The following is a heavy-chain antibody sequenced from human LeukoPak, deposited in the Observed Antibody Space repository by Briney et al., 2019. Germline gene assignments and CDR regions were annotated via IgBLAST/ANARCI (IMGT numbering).Heavy chain of an antibody. CDR1: GFTFSSSA. Sequence: ASVKVSCKASGFTFSSSAVQWVRQARGQRLEWIGWIVVGSGNTHYAQKLQERVIITRDMSTNTAYMELSSLRSEDTAVHYCAAGKHRGRYSLDYWGQGTQVTVSS. V-gene: IGHV1-58*01. D-gene: IGHD1-26*01. CDR3: AAGKHRGRYSLDY. J-gene: IGHJ4*02. CDR2: IVVGSGNT.